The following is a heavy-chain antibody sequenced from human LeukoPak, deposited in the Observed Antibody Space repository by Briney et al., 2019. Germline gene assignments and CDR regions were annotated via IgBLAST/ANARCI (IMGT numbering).Heavy chain of an antibody. D-gene: IGHD3-22*01. Sequence: GGSLRLSCAASGFTFSSYAMSWVRQAPGKGLEWVSAISGSGGSTYYADSVKGRFTISRDNSKNTLYLQMNSLRAEDTAVYYCAKTYYYDSSGYWDLGYWGQGTLVTVSS. CDR1: GFTFSSYA. V-gene: IGHV3-23*01. CDR3: AKTYYYDSSGYWDLGY. CDR2: ISGSGGST. J-gene: IGHJ4*02.